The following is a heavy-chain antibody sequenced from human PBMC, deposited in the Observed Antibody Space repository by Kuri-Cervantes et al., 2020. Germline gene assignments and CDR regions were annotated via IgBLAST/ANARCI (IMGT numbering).Heavy chain of an antibody. J-gene: IGHJ3*02. CDR1: GFTFSSYA. CDR2: ISYDGGNK. CDR3: AKDLSSGWPDDAFDI. Sequence: GESLKISCAASGFTFSSYALHWVRQAPGKGLEWVAVISYDGGNKYYAESLKARFTISRDNSKNTLYLQMNSLRAEDTAVYYCAKDLSSGWPDDAFDIWGQGTMVTVSS. V-gene: IGHV3-30*07. D-gene: IGHD6-19*01.